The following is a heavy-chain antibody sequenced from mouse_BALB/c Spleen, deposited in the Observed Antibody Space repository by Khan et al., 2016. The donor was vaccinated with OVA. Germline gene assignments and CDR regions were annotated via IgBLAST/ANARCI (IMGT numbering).Heavy chain of an antibody. Sequence: QVQLKQSGAELVRPGASVKLSCKTSGYTFTNYWIHWVKQRSGQGLEWIARIYPGTDYTYYNEKLKDKATLTVDKSSSTAYMQLNSLKSEDSAVYYCAREEALYYFAYWGQGTTLTVSS. D-gene: IGHD3-2*02. V-gene: IGHV1-76*01. CDR1: GYTFTNYW. J-gene: IGHJ2*01. CDR3: AREEALYYFAY. CDR2: IYPGTDYT.